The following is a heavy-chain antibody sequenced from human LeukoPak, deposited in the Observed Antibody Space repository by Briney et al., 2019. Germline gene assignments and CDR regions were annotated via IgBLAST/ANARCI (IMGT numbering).Heavy chain of an antibody. CDR3: ARGSNYYDSSGFTFDY. J-gene: IGHJ4*02. D-gene: IGHD3-22*01. CDR2: INAGNGNT. CDR1: GYTLTSYG. Sequence: ASVKVSCKASGYTLTSYGISWVRQAPGQRLEWMGWINAGNGNTKYSQEFQGRVTITRDTSASTAYMELSSLRSEDMAVYYCARGSNYYDSSGFTFDYWGQGTLVTVSS. V-gene: IGHV1-3*03.